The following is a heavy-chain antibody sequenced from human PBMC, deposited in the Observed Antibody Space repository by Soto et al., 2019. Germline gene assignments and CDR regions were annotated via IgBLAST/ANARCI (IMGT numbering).Heavy chain of an antibody. CDR2: IKQDGSEK. J-gene: IGHJ6*02. Sequence: ACSLGLFCAACGVRVISYWMSCVCQAPGEGLDWVANIKQDGSEKYYVDSVKGRFTISRDNAKNSLYLQMNSLRAEDTAVYYCARVEIGSGILYYYYYYGLDGWGQGTTVTFSS. CDR1: GVRVISYW. V-gene: IGHV3-7*01. D-gene: IGHD3-10*01. CDR3: ARVEIGSGILYYYYYYGLDG.